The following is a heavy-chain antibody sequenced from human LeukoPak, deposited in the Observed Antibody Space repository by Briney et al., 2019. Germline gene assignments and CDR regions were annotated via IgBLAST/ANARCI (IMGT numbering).Heavy chain of an antibody. V-gene: IGHV1-2*02. J-gene: IGHJ4*02. CDR3: ARASSSTVSFDY. Sequence: ASVKVSCKASGYTFTGYYMHWVRQAPGQGLEWMGWINPNSGGTNYAQKFQGRVTMTRDTSISTVYMELSRLRSDDTAVYYCARASSSTVSFDYWGQGTLVTVSS. D-gene: IGHD2-2*01. CDR2: INPNSGGT. CDR1: GYTFTGYY.